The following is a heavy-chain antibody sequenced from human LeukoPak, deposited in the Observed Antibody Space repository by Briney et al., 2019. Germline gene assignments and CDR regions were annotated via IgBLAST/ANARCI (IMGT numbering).Heavy chain of an antibody. V-gene: IGHV3-30-3*01. D-gene: IGHD6-13*01. CDR1: GFTFSSYA. J-gene: IGHJ4*02. CDR2: ISYDGSNK. Sequence: GSLRLSCATSGFTFSSYAMHWVRQAPGKGLEWVAVISYDGSNKYYADSVKGRFTISRDNSKNTLYLQMNSLRAEDTAVYYCARARDGYSSNLDYWGQGTLVTVSS. CDR3: ARARDGYSSNLDY.